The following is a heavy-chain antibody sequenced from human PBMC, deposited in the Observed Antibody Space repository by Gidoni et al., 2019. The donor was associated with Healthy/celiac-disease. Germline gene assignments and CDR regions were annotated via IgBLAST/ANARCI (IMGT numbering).Heavy chain of an antibody. CDR1: GFTFRSYA. D-gene: IGHD1-20*01. V-gene: IGHV3-23*04. Sequence: ELPLVESGGGLVQPGGSLRLSCAASGFTFRSYAMSWVRQAPGKGLEWVSAISGSGGSTYYADSVKGRFTISRDNSKNTLYLQMNSLRAEDTAVYYCAKDGNNWNPNWYFDLWGRGTLVTVSS. CDR2: ISGSGGST. J-gene: IGHJ2*01. CDR3: AKDGNNWNPNWYFDL.